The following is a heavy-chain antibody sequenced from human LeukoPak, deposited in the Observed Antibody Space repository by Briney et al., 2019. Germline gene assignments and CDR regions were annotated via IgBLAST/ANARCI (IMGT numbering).Heavy chain of an antibody. CDR2: IYYSGST. V-gene: IGHV4-39*01. CDR1: GGSISSSSYY. D-gene: IGHD3-3*01. Sequence: SETLSLTCTVSGGSISSSSYYWGWIRQPPGKGLEWIGSIYYSGSTYYNPSLKSRVTLSVDTSKNQFSLKLSSVTAADTAVYYCARTYYDFWSGYYDWGQGTLVTVSS. J-gene: IGHJ4*02. CDR3: ARTYYDFWSGYYD.